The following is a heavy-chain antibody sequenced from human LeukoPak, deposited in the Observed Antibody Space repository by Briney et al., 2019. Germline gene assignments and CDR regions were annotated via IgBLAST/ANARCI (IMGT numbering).Heavy chain of an antibody. CDR1: GGSISSRNYY. V-gene: IGHV4-39*07. CDR2: IYTSGST. D-gene: IGHD3-9*01. CDR3: ARGGFYDILTGYYTDWFDP. J-gene: IGHJ5*02. Sequence: SETLSLTCTVSGGSISSRNYYWGWIRQPPGKGLEWIGRIYTSGSTNYNPSLKSRVTMSVDTSKNQFSLKLSSVTAADTAVYYCARGGFYDILTGYYTDWFDPWGQGTLVTVSS.